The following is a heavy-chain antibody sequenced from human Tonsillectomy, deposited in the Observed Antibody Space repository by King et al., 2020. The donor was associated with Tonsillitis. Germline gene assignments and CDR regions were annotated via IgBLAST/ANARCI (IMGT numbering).Heavy chain of an antibody. CDR3: ARGYYDCWSGLQDYYYYYYMDV. J-gene: IGHJ6*03. CDR1: GYTFTSYG. Sequence: QLVQSGAEVKKPGASVKVSCKASGYTFTSYGISWVRQAPGQGLEWMGWISAYNGNTNYAQKLQGRVTMTTDTSTSTAYMELRSLRSDDTAVYYCARGYYDCWSGLQDYYYYYYMDVWGKGTTVTVSS. CDR2: ISAYNGNT. V-gene: IGHV1-18*01. D-gene: IGHD3-3*01.